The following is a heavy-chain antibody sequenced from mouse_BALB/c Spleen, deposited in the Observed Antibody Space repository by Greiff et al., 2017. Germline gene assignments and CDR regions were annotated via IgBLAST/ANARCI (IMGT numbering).Heavy chain of an antibody. V-gene: IGHV5-6-3*01. J-gene: IGHJ2*01. D-gene: IGHD1-1*01. CDR2: INSNGGST. CDR1: GFTFSSYG. CDR3: ARGSPHYYGSSHFDY. Sequence: EVQLVESGGGLVQPGGSLKLSCAASGFTFSSYGMPWVRQTPDKRLELVATINSNGGSTYYPDSVKGRFTISRDNAKNTLYLQMSSLTSEDTAMYYCARGSPHYYGSSHFDYWGQGTTLTVSS.